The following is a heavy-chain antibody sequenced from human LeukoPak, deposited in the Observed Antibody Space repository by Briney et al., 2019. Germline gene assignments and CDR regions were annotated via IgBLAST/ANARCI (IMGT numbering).Heavy chain of an antibody. CDR2: IYHSGST. V-gene: IGHV4-4*02. Sequence: SETLSLTCAVSGGSISSSNWWSWVRQPPGQGLEWIGEIYHSGSTNYNPSLKSRVTISVDKSKNQFSLKLSSVTAADTAVYYCARDKRYYDYVWGSYRIYYFDYWGQGTLVTVSS. D-gene: IGHD3-16*02. CDR3: ARDKRYYDYVWGSYRIYYFDY. J-gene: IGHJ4*02. CDR1: GGSISSSNW.